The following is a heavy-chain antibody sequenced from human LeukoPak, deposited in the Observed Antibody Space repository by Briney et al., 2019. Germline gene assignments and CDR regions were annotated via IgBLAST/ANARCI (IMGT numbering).Heavy chain of an antibody. CDR1: GGTFSSYA. V-gene: IGHV1-69*01. D-gene: IGHD2-15*01. CDR3: AMGLGYCSGGSCYYNWFDP. CDR2: IIPIFGTA. J-gene: IGHJ5*02. Sequence: SVKVSRKASGGTFSSYAISWVRQAPGQGLEWMGGIIPIFGTANYAQKFQGRVTITADESTSTAYMELSSLRSEDTAVYYCAMGLGYCSGGSCYYNWFDPGAREPWSPSPQ.